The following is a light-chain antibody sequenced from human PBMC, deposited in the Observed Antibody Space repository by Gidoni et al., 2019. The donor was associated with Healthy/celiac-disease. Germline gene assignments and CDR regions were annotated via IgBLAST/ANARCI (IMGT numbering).Light chain of an antibody. CDR3: QQSYSTPMCS. J-gene: IGKJ2*04. Sequence: DIQLTQSPSSLSASVGDRVTITFRASQSISSYLNWYQQKPGKDPKLLIYAASSLQSGGPSRFSGSGSGTDVTITISSLQPEDFATYYCQQSYSTPMCSFGQGTKLEIK. CDR2: AAS. V-gene: IGKV1-39*01. CDR1: QSISSY.